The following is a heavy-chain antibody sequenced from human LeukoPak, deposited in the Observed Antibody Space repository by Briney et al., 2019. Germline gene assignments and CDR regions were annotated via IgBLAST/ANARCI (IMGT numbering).Heavy chain of an antibody. CDR3: ARVREVPYYYDSSGYYQNDAFDI. D-gene: IGHD3-22*01. CDR2: IYYSGST. V-gene: IGHV4-59*01. Sequence: SETLSLTCTVSGGSISSYYWSWIRQPPGKGLEWIGYIYYSGSTNYNPSLKSRVTISVDTSKNQFSLKLSSVTAADTAVYYCARVREVPYYYDSSGYYQNDAFDIWGQGTMVTVSS. J-gene: IGHJ3*02. CDR1: GGSISSYY.